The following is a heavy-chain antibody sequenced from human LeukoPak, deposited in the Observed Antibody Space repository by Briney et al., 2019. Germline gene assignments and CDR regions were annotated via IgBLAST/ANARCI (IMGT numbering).Heavy chain of an antibody. CDR1: GGSISSGGYY. D-gene: IGHD3-3*01. Sequence: SETLPLTCTVSGGSISSGGYYWSWIRQPPGKGLEWIGYIYHSGSTYYNPSLKSRVTISVDRSKNQFFLKLSSVTAADTAVYYCARGGDDFWSGYYGPPDYWGQGTLVTVSS. V-gene: IGHV4-30-2*01. CDR3: ARGGDDFWSGYYGPPDY. CDR2: IYHSGST. J-gene: IGHJ4*02.